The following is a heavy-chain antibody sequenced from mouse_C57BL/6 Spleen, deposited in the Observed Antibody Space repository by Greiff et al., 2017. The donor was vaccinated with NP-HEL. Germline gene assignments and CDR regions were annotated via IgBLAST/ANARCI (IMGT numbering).Heavy chain of an antibody. V-gene: IGHV1-81*01. CDR3: ASGGDGYYPAMDY. CDR2: IYPRSGNT. Sequence: VKLMESGAELARPGASVKLSCKASGYTFTSYGISWVKQRTGQGLEWIGEIYPRSGNTYYNEKFKGKATLTADKSSSTAYMELRSLTSEDSAVYFCASGGDGYYPAMDYWGQGTSVTVSS. CDR1: GYTFTSYG. D-gene: IGHD2-3*01. J-gene: IGHJ4*01.